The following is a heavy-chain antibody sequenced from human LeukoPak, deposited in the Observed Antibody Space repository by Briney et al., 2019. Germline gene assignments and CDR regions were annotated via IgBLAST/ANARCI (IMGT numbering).Heavy chain of an antibody. CDR2: TKGDGSST. CDR3: ARGAWTAYYLDY. CDR1: AFSLNAYN. Sequence: GGSLRLSCAASAFSLNAYNMNWVRQAPGKGLVWVSRTKGDGSSTNYAESVKGRFTISRDNAKNTVYLQMNSLRAEDTAVYYCARGAWTAYYLDYWGQGTLVTVSS. D-gene: IGHD3/OR15-3a*01. J-gene: IGHJ4*02. V-gene: IGHV3-74*01.